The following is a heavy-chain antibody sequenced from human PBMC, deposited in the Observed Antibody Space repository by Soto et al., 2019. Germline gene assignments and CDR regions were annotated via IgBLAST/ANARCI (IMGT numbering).Heavy chain of an antibody. CDR1: GYTFTDFY. CDR3: ATGKNGTTGWYHP. Sequence: QEQLVQSGTEVKKPGASVTVSCKSSGYTFTDFYLHWLRQAPGQGLEWVGWINPKTGDTKSSQKFQGMFTMSRYTSVSTAYIDLTSLTSDDTAMYYCATGKNGTTGWYHPWGQGTRVTVSS. V-gene: IGHV1-2*02. J-gene: IGHJ5*02. CDR2: INPKTGDT. D-gene: IGHD1-1*01.